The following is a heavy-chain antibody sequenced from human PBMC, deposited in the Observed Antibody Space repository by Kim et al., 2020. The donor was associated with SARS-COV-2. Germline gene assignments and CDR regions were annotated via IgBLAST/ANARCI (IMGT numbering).Heavy chain of an antibody. CDR2: ISYDGTET. CDR3: AKGAMIRGSRWFDP. CDR1: GLTFSNYA. D-gene: IGHD3-10*01. Sequence: GGSLRLSCAASGLTFSNYAMHWIRQAPGEGLEWVAVISYDGTETHYADSVKGRFTISRDNSKNTLYLQMNSLRAEDTAVYYCAKGAMIRGSRWFDPWGQGTLVSVSS. J-gene: IGHJ5*02. V-gene: IGHV3-30*18.